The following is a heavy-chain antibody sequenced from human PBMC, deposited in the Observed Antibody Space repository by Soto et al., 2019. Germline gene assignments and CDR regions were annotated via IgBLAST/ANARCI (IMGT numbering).Heavy chain of an antibody. CDR1: GDSISTVDYF. J-gene: IGHJ5*01. V-gene: IGHV4-30-4*01. Sequence: TLSLTCSVSGDSISTVDYFWAWIRQPPGQALEYIGYIYKSATTYYNPSFESRVAISLDTSKSQFSLNVTSVTAADTAVYFCARGRYCLTGRCFPNWFDSWGQGTLVTVSS. D-gene: IGHD2-15*01. CDR3: ARGRYCLTGRCFPNWFDS. CDR2: IYKSATT.